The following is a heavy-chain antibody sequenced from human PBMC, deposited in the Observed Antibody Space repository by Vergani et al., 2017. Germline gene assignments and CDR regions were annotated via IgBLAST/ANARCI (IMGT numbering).Heavy chain of an antibody. V-gene: IGHV3-30*02. CDR3: AKDRAAAGFELPDY. D-gene: IGHD6-13*01. CDR2: IRYVGINK. CDR1: GFTFSSYG. J-gene: IGHJ4*02. Sequence: QVQLVESGGGVVQPGGSLRLSCAASGFTFSSYGMHSVRQAPGKGLEWVAFIRYVGINKYYADSVKGRFTISRDNSKNTLYLQMNSLRSEDTSVYYCAKDRAAAGFELPDYWGQGTLVTVSS.